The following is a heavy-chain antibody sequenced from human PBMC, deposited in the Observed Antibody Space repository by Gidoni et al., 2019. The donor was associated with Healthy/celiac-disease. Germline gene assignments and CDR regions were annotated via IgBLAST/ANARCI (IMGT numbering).Heavy chain of an antibody. D-gene: IGHD3-22*01. Sequence: EVQLLESGGGLVQPGGSLRLSCAASGFTFSSYAMSWVRQAPGKGLEWVSASSGSGGSTYDADSVKGRFTISRDNSKNTLYLQMNSLRAEDTAVYYCAKESAPARYYDSSGYYIWGQGTLVTVSS. J-gene: IGHJ4*02. CDR1: GFTFSSYA. CDR2: SSGSGGST. V-gene: IGHV3-23*01. CDR3: AKESAPARYYDSSGYYI.